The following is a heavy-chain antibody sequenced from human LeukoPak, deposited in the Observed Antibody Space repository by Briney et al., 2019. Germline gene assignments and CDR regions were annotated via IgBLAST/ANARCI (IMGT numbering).Heavy chain of an antibody. V-gene: IGHV3-21*01. CDR1: GFTFSSDS. J-gene: IGHJ4*02. D-gene: IGHD5-18*01. CDR2: ISSSSSYI. Sequence: GGSLRLSCAASGFTFSSDSMNWVRQAPGKGLEWVSSISSSSSYIYYADSVKGRFTISRDNAKNSLYLQMNSLRAEDTAVYYCARALGYSYAKAFDYWGQGTLVTVSS. CDR3: ARALGYSYAKAFDY.